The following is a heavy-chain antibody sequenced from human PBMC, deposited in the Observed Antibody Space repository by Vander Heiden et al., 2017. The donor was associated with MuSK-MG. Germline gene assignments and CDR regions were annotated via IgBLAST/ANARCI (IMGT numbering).Heavy chain of an antibody. CDR3: ARDPGDFWSGYYSFDN. Sequence: EVQLVESGGGLVQPGGSLRLSCAASGFTFRSYSMNWVRQAPGKGLEWVSYISSSSSTIYYADSVKGRFTISRDNAKNSLYLQMNSLRDEDTAVYYCARDPGDFWSGYYSFDNWGQGTLVTVSS. V-gene: IGHV3-48*02. J-gene: IGHJ4*02. CDR2: ISSSSSTI. CDR1: GFTFRSYS. D-gene: IGHD3-3*01.